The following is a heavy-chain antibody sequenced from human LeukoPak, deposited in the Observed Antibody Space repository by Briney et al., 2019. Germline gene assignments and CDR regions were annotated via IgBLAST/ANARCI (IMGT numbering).Heavy chain of an antibody. CDR2: MKEDGSDE. J-gene: IGHJ1*01. CDR3: VVGGAGGGYFPN. Sequence: GESLRLSCAAFDFSFSDSTMSWVRQAAGKGLEWVAKMKEDGSDEKYVDSVKGRFTISRDNAKNSLYLQMNSLRPEDTAVYFCVVGGAGGGYFPNWGQGSLVIVSS. V-gene: IGHV3-7*01. D-gene: IGHD3-16*01. CDR1: DFSFSDST.